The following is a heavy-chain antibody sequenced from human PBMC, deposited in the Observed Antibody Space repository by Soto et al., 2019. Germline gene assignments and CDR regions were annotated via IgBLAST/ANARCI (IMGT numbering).Heavy chain of an antibody. CDR3: RGYCSSTSCYGPYYYYGMDV. CDR1: GGSISSGAYY. V-gene: IGHV4-30-4*01. Sequence: LSLTCTVSGGSISSGAYYWTAIRQTPGKGLEWVGYSYYSGTTYYNPYLNSRVTISVDTSHNRLSLKLSSVAAADTTLYYSRGYCSSTSCYGPYYYYGMDVWGQGTTVTVSS. J-gene: IGHJ6*02. CDR2: SYYSGTT. D-gene: IGHD2-2*01.